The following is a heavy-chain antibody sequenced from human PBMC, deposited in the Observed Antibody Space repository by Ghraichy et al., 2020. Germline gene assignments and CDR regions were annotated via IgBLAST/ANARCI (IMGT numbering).Heavy chain of an antibody. CDR1: GGSINNYY. CDR3: ARARFGVSTAYQPYDY. Sequence: SETLSLTCTVSGGSINNYYWNWVRQPPGKGLEWIGYVYYTGSTNYNTSLKSRVTISVDTSKNQYFLKLSSVTPADTAIYYCARARFGVSTAYQPYDYWGQGTLVTVSS. J-gene: IGHJ4*02. CDR2: VYYTGST. V-gene: IGHV4-59*01. D-gene: IGHD3-10*01.